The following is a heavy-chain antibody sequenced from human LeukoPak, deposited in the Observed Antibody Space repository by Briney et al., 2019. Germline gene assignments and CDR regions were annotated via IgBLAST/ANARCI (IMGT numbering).Heavy chain of an antibody. V-gene: IGHV4-38-2*01. Sequence: PSETLSLTCAVSGYSISSGYYWGWIRQPPGKGLEWIGSIYHSGSTYYNPSLKSRVTISVDTSKNQFSLKLSSVTAADTAVYYCARQYSSGYYDYWGQGTLVTVSS. J-gene: IGHJ4*02. CDR3: ARQYSSGYYDY. CDR1: GYSISSGYY. CDR2: IYHSGST. D-gene: IGHD3-22*01.